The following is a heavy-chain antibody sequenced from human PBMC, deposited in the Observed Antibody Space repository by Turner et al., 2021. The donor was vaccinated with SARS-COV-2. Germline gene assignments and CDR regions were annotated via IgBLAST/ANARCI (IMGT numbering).Heavy chain of an antibody. CDR3: TTSPAVGY. V-gene: IGHV3-53*04. D-gene: IGHD2-2*01. Sequence: VQLVESGGGLAQPGGFLGLSCSACGFTVYNNYMTWVRQSPGKGLEWVSVSYSGGQTYYAGSVKGRFTISRHSSKNTLYLQMNSLRPEDTAMYYCTTSPAVGYWGQGTLVTVSS. CDR2: SYSGGQT. J-gene: IGHJ4*02. CDR1: GFTVYNNY.